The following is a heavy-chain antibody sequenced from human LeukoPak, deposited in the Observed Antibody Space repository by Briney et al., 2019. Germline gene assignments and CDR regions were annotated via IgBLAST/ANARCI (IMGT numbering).Heavy chain of an antibody. CDR1: GFTFSSYW. CDR3: ARSGRGGAFDI. Sequence: GGSLRLSCAASGFTFSSYWIYWVRQAPGKGLVWVSRINSDGSSTNYADSVKGRFTISGDNAKNTLYLQMNSLRAEDTAVYYCARSGRGGAFDIWGHGTMVTVSS. V-gene: IGHV3-74*01. D-gene: IGHD1-26*01. J-gene: IGHJ3*02. CDR2: INSDGSST.